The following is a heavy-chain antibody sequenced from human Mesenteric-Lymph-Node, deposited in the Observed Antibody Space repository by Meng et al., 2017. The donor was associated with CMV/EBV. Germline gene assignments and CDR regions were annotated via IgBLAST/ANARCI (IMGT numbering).Heavy chain of an antibody. Sequence: ASVKVSCKASGYTFTGYYMHWVRQAPGKGLEWMGGFDPEDGETIYAQKFQGRVTMTEDTSTDTAYMELSSLRSEDTAVYYCATASWNYVSSPPFFDYWGQGTLVTVSS. CDR1: GYTFTGYY. CDR3: ATASWNYVSSPPFFDY. V-gene: IGHV1-24*01. J-gene: IGHJ4*02. CDR2: FDPEDGET. D-gene: IGHD1-7*01.